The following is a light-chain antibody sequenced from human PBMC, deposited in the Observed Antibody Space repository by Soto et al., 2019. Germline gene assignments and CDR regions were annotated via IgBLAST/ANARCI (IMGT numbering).Light chain of an antibody. V-gene: IGKV1-17*03. CDR1: QDISNH. Sequence: DIQMTQSPSAMSASVGDRVTITCRASQDISNHLAWFQQKPGKVPKRLIYVASSLQSGVPSRFSGSGSGTELTLTISSLQPEDFATYYCLQHNRYPRTFGQGTKVEIK. CDR2: VAS. CDR3: LQHNRYPRT. J-gene: IGKJ1*01.